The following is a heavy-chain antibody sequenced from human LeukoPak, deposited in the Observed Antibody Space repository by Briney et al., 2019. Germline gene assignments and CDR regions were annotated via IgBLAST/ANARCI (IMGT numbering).Heavy chain of an antibody. CDR1: GFTFSNAW. CDR3: TRASRWLAFDL. D-gene: IGHD6-19*01. Sequence: TGGSLRLSCAASGFTFSNAWMNWVRQAPGKGLEWVSVIYNGVETSYADSVKGRFSISRDNSRNTLYLQMNRLRAEDTGVYYCTRASRWLAFDLWGQGTLVTFSS. CDR2: IYNGVET. J-gene: IGHJ4*02. V-gene: IGHV3-66*01.